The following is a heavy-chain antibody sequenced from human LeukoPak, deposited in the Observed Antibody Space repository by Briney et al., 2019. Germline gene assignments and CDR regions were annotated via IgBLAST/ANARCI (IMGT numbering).Heavy chain of an antibody. Sequence: SETLSLTCTVSGGSISSSSYYWGWIRQPPGKGLEWIGSIYYSGSTYYNPSLKSRVTISVDTSKNQFSLKLSSVTAADTAVYYCARLDWNYVDVDYWGQGTLVTGSS. CDR2: IYYSGST. J-gene: IGHJ4*02. CDR3: ARLDWNYVDVDY. V-gene: IGHV4-39*01. D-gene: IGHD1-7*01. CDR1: GGSISSSSYY.